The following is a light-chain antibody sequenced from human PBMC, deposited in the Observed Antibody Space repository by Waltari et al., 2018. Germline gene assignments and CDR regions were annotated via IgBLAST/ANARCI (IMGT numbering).Light chain of an antibody. CDR1: NSDIGGYTY. V-gene: IGLV2-11*01. Sequence: QAALTQPRSVSGSPGQSVTISCIGTNSDIGGYTYFSWYQQHPGTAPKLMIFEVSKRPSGVSDRFSGSKSGNTASLTISGLQAEDEADYYCSSYAGSDTFVFGSGTELTVL. CDR3: SSYAGSDTFV. CDR2: EVS. J-gene: IGLJ6*01.